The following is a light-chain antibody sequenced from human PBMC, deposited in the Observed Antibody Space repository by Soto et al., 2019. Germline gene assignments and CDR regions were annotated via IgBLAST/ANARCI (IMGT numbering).Light chain of an antibody. CDR3: SSYTSGNTVI. CDR1: SSDVGGYNY. V-gene: IGLV2-14*01. J-gene: IGLJ2*01. CDR2: EVS. Sequence: QSALTQPASVSGSPGQSITISCTGTSSDVGGYNYVSWYQHHPGKAPKLMIYEVSNRPSGVSNRFSGSKPGNTASLTISGLQDEDEADYYCSSYTSGNTVIFGGGTKLTVL.